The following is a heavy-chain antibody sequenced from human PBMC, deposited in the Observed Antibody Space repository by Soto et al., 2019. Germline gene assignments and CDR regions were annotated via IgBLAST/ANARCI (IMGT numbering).Heavy chain of an antibody. CDR1: GYIFTDHL. V-gene: IGHV1-2*02. D-gene: IGHD3-22*01. CDR3: ARGAQGFFPVSGIYFYFDH. CDR2: VHPDSGGT. Sequence: QVPLVQSGAEVREAGAAVRVSCKTSGYIFTDHLIHWVRQSPGQGLQWVGWVHPDSGGTNVAQAFQDRVTMTADTSITTAYMDLARLRPDDTAIFYCARGAQGFFPVSGIYFYFDHWGQGTPVTVSS. J-gene: IGHJ4*02.